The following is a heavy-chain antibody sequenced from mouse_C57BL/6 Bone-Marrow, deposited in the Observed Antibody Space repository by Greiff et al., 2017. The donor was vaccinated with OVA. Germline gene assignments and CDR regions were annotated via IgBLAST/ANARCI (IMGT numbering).Heavy chain of an antibody. CDR3: ARAYYGSSYDYFDY. Sequence: QVHVKQPGAELVRPGSSVKLSCKASGYTFTSYWMHWVKQRPIQGLEWIGNIDPSDSETHYNQKFKDKATLTVDKSSSTAYMQLSSLTSEDSAVYYCARAYYGSSYDYFDYWGQGTTLTVSS. V-gene: IGHV1-52*01. D-gene: IGHD1-1*01. CDR2: IDPSDSET. J-gene: IGHJ2*01. CDR1: GYTFTSYW.